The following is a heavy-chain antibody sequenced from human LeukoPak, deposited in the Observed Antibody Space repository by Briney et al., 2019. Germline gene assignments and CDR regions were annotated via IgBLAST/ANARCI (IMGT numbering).Heavy chain of an antibody. V-gene: IGHV1-2*02. CDR1: GYIFTGYY. J-gene: IGHJ4*02. D-gene: IGHD1-26*01. Sequence: GASVKVSCETSGYIFTGYYIYWVRQAPGQGFEWIGWIDPNSGGTNYSQNFQGRVNMARDTSVSTAFMELRGLTYDDTAIYFCARKGRSTLDYWGQGTLVTLSS. CDR3: ARKGRSTLDY. CDR2: IDPNSGGT.